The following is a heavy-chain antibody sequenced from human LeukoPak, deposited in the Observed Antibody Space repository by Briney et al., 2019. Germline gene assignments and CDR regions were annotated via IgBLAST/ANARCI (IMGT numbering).Heavy chain of an antibody. V-gene: IGHV3-23*01. CDR3: AKFVRDKWELHYFDY. D-gene: IGHD1-26*01. J-gene: IGHJ4*02. CDR1: GFTFSSYA. Sequence: PGGSLRLSCAASGFTFSSYAMSWVRQAPGKGLEWVSAISGSGGSTYYADSVKGRFTISRDNSKDTLYLQMNSLRAEDTAVYYCAKFVRDKWELHYFDYWGQGTLVTVSS. CDR2: ISGSGGST.